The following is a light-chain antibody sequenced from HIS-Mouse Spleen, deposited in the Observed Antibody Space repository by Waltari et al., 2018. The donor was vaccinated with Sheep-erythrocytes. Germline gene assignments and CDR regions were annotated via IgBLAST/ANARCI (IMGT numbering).Light chain of an antibody. Sequence: VLTQLPLSLPVTPGEPASISCRSSQSLLHSNGYNYLDWYLQKPGQSPQLLIYLGSNLGSGVPDRFSGSRSGTEFTLKISRVESEHVGVYYGMQALQTPYPFGHGTKLAIK. V-gene: IGKV2-28*01. CDR2: LGS. CDR3: MQALQTPYP. J-gene: IGKJ2*01. CDR1: QSLLHSNGYNY.